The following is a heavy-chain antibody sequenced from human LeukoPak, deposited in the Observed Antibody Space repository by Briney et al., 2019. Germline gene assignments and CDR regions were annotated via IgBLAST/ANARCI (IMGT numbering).Heavy chain of an antibody. V-gene: IGHV1-2*04. J-gene: IGHJ5*02. CDR1: GYTFTGYY. CDR2: INPNSGGT. D-gene: IGHD1-26*01. Sequence: ASVKVSCKASGYTFTGYYMHWVRQAPGQGLEWMGWINPNSGGTNYAQKVQGWVTMTRDTSISTAYMELSRLRSDDTAVYYCARSLPHINWFDPWGQGTLVTVSS. CDR3: ARSLPHINWFDP.